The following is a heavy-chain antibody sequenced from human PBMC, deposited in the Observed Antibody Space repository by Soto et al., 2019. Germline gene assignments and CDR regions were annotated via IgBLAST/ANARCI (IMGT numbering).Heavy chain of an antibody. V-gene: IGHV1-3*01. CDR2: INAGNGDT. J-gene: IGHJ4*02. CDR3: ARDQVYSSTFDY. Sequence: ASVKVSCKASGYSFSNYAVNWVRQAPGQRLEWMGWINAGNGDTRYSQNFQGRVTITRDTSASTAYMELSSLRSEDTAVYYCARDQVYSSTFDYWGQGTLVTAPQ. D-gene: IGHD6-19*01. CDR1: GYSFSNYA.